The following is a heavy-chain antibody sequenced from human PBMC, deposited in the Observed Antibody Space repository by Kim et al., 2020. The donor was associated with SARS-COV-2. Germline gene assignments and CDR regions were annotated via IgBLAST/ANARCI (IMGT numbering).Heavy chain of an antibody. Sequence: DAVKGRFTNSRDNSKNTLYLQMNSLRAEDTAVYYCAKEGRKSSGWYPFDYWGQGTLVTVSS. J-gene: IGHJ4*02. V-gene: IGHV3-23*01. CDR3: AKEGRKSSGWYPFDY. D-gene: IGHD6-19*01.